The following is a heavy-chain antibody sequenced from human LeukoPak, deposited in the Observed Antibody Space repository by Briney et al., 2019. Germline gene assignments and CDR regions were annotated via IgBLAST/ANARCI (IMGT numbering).Heavy chain of an antibody. J-gene: IGHJ4*02. D-gene: IGHD6-13*01. CDR2: IDSSSGTI. V-gene: IGHV3-48*01. CDR3: AKEGNSSSWFDY. CDR1: GFSFSPYS. Sequence: GGSLRLSCAASGFSFSPYSMNWLRQAPGKGLEWVSYIDSSSGTIYYADSVRGRFTISGDNAKNSLYLQMSSLRAEDTAVYYCAKEGNSSSWFDYWGQGPLVTVSS.